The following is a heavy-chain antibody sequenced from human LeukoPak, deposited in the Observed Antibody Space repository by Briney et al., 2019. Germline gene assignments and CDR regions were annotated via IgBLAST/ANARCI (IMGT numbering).Heavy chain of an antibody. CDR3: TRGPIQLWLYHGMDV. Sequence: GGSLRLSCTVSGFTFGDHAMGGVRQAPGKGLEGVGLIRSKTYGGTTEYAASVKGRFIISRDDSTSIAYLQMNSLKTEDTAVYYCTRGPIQLWLYHGMDVWGQGTTVTVSS. J-gene: IGHJ6*02. CDR1: GFTFGDHA. CDR2: IRSKTYGGTT. D-gene: IGHD5-18*01. V-gene: IGHV3-49*04.